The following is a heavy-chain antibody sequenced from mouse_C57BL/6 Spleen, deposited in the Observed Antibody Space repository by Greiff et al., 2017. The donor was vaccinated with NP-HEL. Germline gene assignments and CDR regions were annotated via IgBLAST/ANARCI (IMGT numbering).Heavy chain of an antibody. J-gene: IGHJ3*01. CDR2: IDPSDSET. Sequence: VKLQQPGAELVRPGSSVKLSCKASGYTFTSYWMHWVKQRPIQGLEWIGNIDPSDSETHYNQKFKDKATLTVDKSSSTAYMQLSSLTSEDSAVYYCARGRAPWFAYWGQGTLVTVSA. D-gene: IGHD1-3*01. CDR3: ARGRAPWFAY. CDR1: GYTFTSYW. V-gene: IGHV1-52*01.